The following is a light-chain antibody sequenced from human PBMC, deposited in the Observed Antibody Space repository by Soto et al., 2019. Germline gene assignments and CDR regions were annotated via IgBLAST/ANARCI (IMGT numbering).Light chain of an antibody. J-gene: IGKJ1*01. Sequence: VDRVTITCRASQSISSWLAWYQQKPGKAPKLLIYDASSLESGVPSRFSGNGSGTEFTLTISGLQPDDFASYYCQQYNSYSGMFGQGTKVDIK. CDR3: QQYNSYSGM. CDR1: QSISSW. CDR2: DAS. V-gene: IGKV1-5*01.